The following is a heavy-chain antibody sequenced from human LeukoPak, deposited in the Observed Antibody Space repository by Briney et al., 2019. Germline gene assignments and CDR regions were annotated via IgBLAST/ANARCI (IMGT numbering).Heavy chain of an antibody. J-gene: IGHJ5*02. Sequence: ASVKVSCKASGYTFTSYGISWVRQAPGQGLEWMGWISAYNGNTNYAQKLQGRVTMTTDTSTSTAYMELRSLRSDDTAVYYCARVTLTRYCSSTSCYNFENWFDPWSQGTLVTVSS. CDR2: ISAYNGNT. CDR3: ARVTLTRYCSSTSCYNFENWFDP. D-gene: IGHD2-2*01. V-gene: IGHV1-18*01. CDR1: GYTFTSYG.